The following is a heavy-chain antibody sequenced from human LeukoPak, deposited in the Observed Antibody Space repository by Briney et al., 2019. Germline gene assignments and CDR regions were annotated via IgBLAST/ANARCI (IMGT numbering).Heavy chain of an antibody. J-gene: IGHJ6*03. V-gene: IGHV1-18*01. CDR2: ISAYNGNT. CDR3: ARAGVSNPGIAVAGTDYYYYYMDV. CDR1: GYTFTSYG. D-gene: IGHD6-19*01. Sequence: ASVKVSCKASGYTFTSYGISWVRQAPGQGLEWLGWISAYNGNTNYAQKLQGRDTMTTDTSTSTAYMELRSLRSDDTAVYYCARAGVSNPGIAVAGTDYYYYYMDVWGKGTTVTVSS.